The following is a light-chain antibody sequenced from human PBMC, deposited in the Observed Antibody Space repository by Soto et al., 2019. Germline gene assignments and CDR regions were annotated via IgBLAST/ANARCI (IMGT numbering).Light chain of an antibody. CDR3: QQYYNWPTIT. Sequence: EIVMTQSPATLSVSPGERATLSCRASQSVSSNLAWYQQKPVQAPSLXXYGASTRANGIPARFSGSGSGTELTLTISSLQSEDFAVYYGQQYYNWPTITFGQGTRLEIK. V-gene: IGKV3-15*01. CDR1: QSVSSN. J-gene: IGKJ5*01. CDR2: GAS.